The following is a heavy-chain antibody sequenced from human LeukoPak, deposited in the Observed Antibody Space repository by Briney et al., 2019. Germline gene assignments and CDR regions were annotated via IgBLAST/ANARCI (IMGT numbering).Heavy chain of an antibody. V-gene: IGHV3-33*01. J-gene: IGHJ4*02. CDR3: ARATAMVTGFDY. CDR1: GFTFSSYG. D-gene: IGHD5-18*01. Sequence: GGSLRLSCAASGFTFSSYGMHWVRQAPGKGPEWVAVIWYDGSNKYYADSVKGRFTISRDNSKNTLYLQMNSLRAEDTAVYYCARATAMVTGFDYWGQGTLVTVSS. CDR2: IWYDGSNK.